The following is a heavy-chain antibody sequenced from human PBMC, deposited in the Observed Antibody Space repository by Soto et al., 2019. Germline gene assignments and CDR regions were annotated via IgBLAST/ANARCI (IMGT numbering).Heavy chain of an antibody. V-gene: IGHV3-21*06. Sequence: EVQLVESGGGLVKPGGSLRLSCAASGFTFSTYSMNWVRQPPGKGLEWVSSISNSGYYIYYADSVKGRFTISRDNAKNSLYLQINSLGAEDTAVYYCARVYLGCSSTTCLYYFDYWGQGTLVTVSS. CDR2: ISNSGYYI. CDR3: ARVYLGCSSTTCLYYFDY. D-gene: IGHD2-2*01. CDR1: GFTFSTYS. J-gene: IGHJ4*02.